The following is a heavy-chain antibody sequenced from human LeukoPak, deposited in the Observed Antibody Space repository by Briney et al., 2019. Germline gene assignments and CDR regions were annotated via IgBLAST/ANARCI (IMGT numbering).Heavy chain of an antibody. D-gene: IGHD3-22*01. Sequence: ASVKVSCKASGGTFNNYAINWVRQAPGQGLEWMGWMNPNSGNTAYAQNFQGRVTITRNTSISTAYMELSSLRSEDTAVYYCAREDYYDSGSNDYWGQGTLVTVSS. CDR2: MNPNSGNT. V-gene: IGHV1-8*03. CDR1: GGTFNNYA. J-gene: IGHJ4*02. CDR3: AREDYYDSGSNDY.